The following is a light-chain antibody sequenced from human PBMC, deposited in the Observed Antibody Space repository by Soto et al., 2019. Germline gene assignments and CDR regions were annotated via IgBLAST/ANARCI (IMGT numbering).Light chain of an antibody. CDR3: QQYNNWPLT. Sequence: EIVMTQSPATLSVSPGERATLSCRARQSVSSKLAWYQQKPGQAPRLLMYDASIRATGIPARFSGSGSGTEFTLTISGLQSEDTALYYCQQYNNWPLTFGGGTKVEIK. CDR1: QSVSSK. J-gene: IGKJ4*01. CDR2: DAS. V-gene: IGKV3-15*01.